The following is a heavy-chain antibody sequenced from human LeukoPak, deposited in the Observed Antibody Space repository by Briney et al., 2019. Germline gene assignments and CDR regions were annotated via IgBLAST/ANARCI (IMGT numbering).Heavy chain of an antibody. J-gene: IGHJ6*02. CDR2: ISAYNGVS. CDR3: ARGQSSVGGDYYYYFGMDV. Sequence: ASVKVSCKASGYTITTYGINWVRQAPGQGLEWMGWISAYNGVSKYAQKFQGRVTMTTETSTTTAYMELRSLRSDDTAVYFCARGQSSVGGDYYYYFGMDVWGQGTTVTVS. CDR1: GYTITTYG. V-gene: IGHV1-18*01. D-gene: IGHD6-19*01.